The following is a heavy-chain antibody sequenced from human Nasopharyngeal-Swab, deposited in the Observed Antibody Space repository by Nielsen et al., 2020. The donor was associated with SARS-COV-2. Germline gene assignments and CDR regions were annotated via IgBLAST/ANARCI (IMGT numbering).Heavy chain of an antibody. CDR1: GFTFDDYT. D-gene: IGHD3-10*02. Sequence: GESLKISCAASGFTFDDYTMHWVRQAPGKGLVWVSRINSDGSSTSYADSVKGRFTISRDNAKNTLYLQMNSLRAEDTAVYYCARVMFGESHPYFDYWGQGTLVTVSS. J-gene: IGHJ4*02. V-gene: IGHV3-74*01. CDR2: INSDGSST. CDR3: ARVMFGESHPYFDY.